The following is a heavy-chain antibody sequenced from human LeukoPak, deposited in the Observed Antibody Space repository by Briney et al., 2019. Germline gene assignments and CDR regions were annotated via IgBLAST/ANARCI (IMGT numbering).Heavy chain of an antibody. Sequence: SETLSLTCTVSGGSISSYYWNWIRQPPGKGLEWIGYIYYSGSTNYNPSLKSRVTISVDTSKNQFSLKLSSVTAADTAVYYCARAMVRGVTPPDRVYYYYGMDVWGQGTTVTVSS. CDR3: ARAMVRGVTPPDRVYYYYGMDV. D-gene: IGHD3-10*01. J-gene: IGHJ6*02. V-gene: IGHV4-59*01. CDR2: IYYSGST. CDR1: GGSISSYY.